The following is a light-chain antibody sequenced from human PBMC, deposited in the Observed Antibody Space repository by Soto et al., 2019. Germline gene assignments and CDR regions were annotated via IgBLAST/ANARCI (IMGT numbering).Light chain of an antibody. CDR1: QSVSSY. J-gene: IGKJ3*01. CDR3: QQYGSSLIT. V-gene: IGKV3-11*01. Sequence: EIVLTQSPGTLSLSPGERATLSCRASQSVSSYLAWYQQKPGQAPRLLIYDASNRATGVPARFSGSGSGTEFTLTISSLQSEDFAVYYCQQYGSSLITFGPGTKVDIK. CDR2: DAS.